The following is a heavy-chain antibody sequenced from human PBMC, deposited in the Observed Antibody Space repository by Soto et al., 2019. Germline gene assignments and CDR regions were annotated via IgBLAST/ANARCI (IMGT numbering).Heavy chain of an antibody. Sequence: PSETLSLTCTVSGVSISSGGYCWRWIRQHPGKGLEWIGYIYYSGSTYYNPSLKSRVTISVDTSKNQFSLKLSSVTAADTAVYYCARRYGGNFDYWGQGTLVTVSS. CDR3: ARRYGGNFDY. D-gene: IGHD2-15*01. V-gene: IGHV4-31*03. CDR1: GVSISSGGYC. CDR2: IYYSGST. J-gene: IGHJ4*02.